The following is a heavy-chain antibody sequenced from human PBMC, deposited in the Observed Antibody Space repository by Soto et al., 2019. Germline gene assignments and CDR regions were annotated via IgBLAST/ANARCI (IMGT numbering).Heavy chain of an antibody. CDR1: GITFGSRA. CDR2: ITDTGGDT. D-gene: IGHD4-17*01. CDR3: AKDLGRWSTVTNGILRY. V-gene: IGHV3-23*01. Sequence: PGGSLRLSCVASGITFGSRAMSCVRQAPGEGLEWVSTITDTGGDTKYADSVNGRFTISRDNSKNTLYLQMNSLRAEDTAVYYCAKDLGRWSTVTNGILRYWGQETMVTVSS. J-gene: IGHJ4*02.